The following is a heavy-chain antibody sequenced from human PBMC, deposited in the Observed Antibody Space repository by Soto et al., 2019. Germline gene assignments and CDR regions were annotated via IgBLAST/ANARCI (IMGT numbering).Heavy chain of an antibody. Sequence: GSLRLSCAASGFTFSNYAMSWVRQAPGKGLEWVSTISGSGSSTYYADSVKGRFTISRDSSKKTLYLQMNSLRADDTAVYYCAQAGPITMVRGITHIDYWGQGTLVTVSS. J-gene: IGHJ4*02. CDR3: AQAGPITMVRGITHIDY. CDR2: ISGSGSST. D-gene: IGHD3-10*01. CDR1: GFTFSNYA. V-gene: IGHV3-23*01.